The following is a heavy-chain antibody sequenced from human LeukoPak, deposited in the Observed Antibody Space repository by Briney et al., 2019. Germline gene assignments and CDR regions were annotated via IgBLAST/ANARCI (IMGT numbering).Heavy chain of an antibody. D-gene: IGHD1-14*01. Sequence: PGRSLRLSCAASGFTFDDYAMHWVRQAPGKGLEWVSGISWNSGSIGYADSVKGRLTISRDNAKNSLYLQMNSLRAEDTALYYCAKGARSAEYFQHWGQGTLVTVSS. CDR1: GFTFDDYA. CDR3: AKGARSAEYFQH. V-gene: IGHV3-9*01. CDR2: ISWNSGSI. J-gene: IGHJ1*01.